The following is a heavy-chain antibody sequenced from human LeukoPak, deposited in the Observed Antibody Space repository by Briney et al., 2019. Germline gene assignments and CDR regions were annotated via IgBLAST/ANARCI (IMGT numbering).Heavy chain of an antibody. Sequence: SQTLSLTCTVSGGSISSGGYYWSWIRQHPGRGLEWIGYIYYSGSTYYNPSLKSRVTISVDTSKNQFSLKLSSVTAADTAVYYCARDYSRRDGYNHYYYMDVWGKGTTVTVSS. D-gene: IGHD5-24*01. CDR3: ARDYSRRDGYNHYYYMDV. CDR2: IYYSGST. V-gene: IGHV4-31*03. J-gene: IGHJ6*03. CDR1: GGSISSGGYY.